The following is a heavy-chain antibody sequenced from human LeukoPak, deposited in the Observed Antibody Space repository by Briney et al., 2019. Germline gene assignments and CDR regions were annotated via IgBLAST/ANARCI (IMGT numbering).Heavy chain of an antibody. D-gene: IGHD2-2*01. CDR3: ASSVVVPAATLYYYYYGMDV. CDR2: IIPIFGTA. Sequence: ASVNVSCKASGGTFSSYAISWVRQAPGQGLEWMGGIIPIFGTANYAQKFQGRVTITADESTSTAYMELSSLRSEDTAVYYCASSVVVPAATLYYYYYGMDVWGQGTTVTVSS. J-gene: IGHJ6*02. CDR1: GGTFSSYA. V-gene: IGHV1-69*01.